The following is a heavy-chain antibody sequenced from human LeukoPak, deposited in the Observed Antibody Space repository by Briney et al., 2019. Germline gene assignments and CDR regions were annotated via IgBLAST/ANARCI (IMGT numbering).Heavy chain of an antibody. D-gene: IGHD5-12*01. CDR3: ARDSEGGYDYHPFFDY. CDR2: IKQDGSEK. V-gene: IGHV3-7*01. CDR1: GFTFSSYW. Sequence: PGGSLRLSCAASGFTFSSYWMSWVRQAPGKGLEWVANIKQDGSEKYYVDSVKGRFTISRDNAKNTLYLQMNSLRAEDTAVYYCARDSEGGYDYHPFFDYWGQGTLVTVSS. J-gene: IGHJ4*02.